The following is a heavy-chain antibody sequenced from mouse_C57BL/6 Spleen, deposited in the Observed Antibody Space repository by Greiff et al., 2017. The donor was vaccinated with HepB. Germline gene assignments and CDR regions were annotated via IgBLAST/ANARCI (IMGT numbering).Heavy chain of an antibody. CDR2: INPNNGGT. J-gene: IGHJ4*01. CDR1: GYTFTDYN. V-gene: IGHV1-22*01. D-gene: IGHD1-1*01. Sequence: EVKLVESGPELVKPGASVKMSCKASGYTFTDYNMHWVKQSHGKSLEWIGYINPNNGGTSYNQKFKGKATLTVNKSSSTAYMELRSLTSEDSAVYYCARSGYYYGSNYAMDYWGQGTSVTVSS. CDR3: ARSGYYYGSNYAMDY.